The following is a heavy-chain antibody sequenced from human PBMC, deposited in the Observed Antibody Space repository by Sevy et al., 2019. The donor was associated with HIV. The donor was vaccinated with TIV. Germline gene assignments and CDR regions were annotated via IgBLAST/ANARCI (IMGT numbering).Heavy chain of an antibody. CDR3: ARVPSRIRRYYYMDV. V-gene: IGHV3-53*01. Sequence: GGSLRLSCAASGFTISSNYMSWVRQAPGKGLEWVSVIYSGGGTYYADSVKGRLTTSRDNSKNTLYIQRNSLRAEDTAVYYWARVPSRIRRYYYMDVWGKGTTVTVSS. J-gene: IGHJ6*03. D-gene: IGHD4-17*01. CDR2: IYSGGGT. CDR1: GFTISSNY.